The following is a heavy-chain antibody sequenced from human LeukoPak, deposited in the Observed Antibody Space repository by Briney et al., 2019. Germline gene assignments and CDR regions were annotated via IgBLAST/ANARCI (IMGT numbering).Heavy chain of an antibody. CDR1: GFTFSSYG. Sequence: GGSLRLSCAASGFTFSSYGMSWVRQAPGKGLEWVSAISGSGGSTYYADSVKGRFTISRDNSKNTLYLQMNSLRAEDTAVYYCAKAPDAYCGGDCHIDYWGQGTLVTVSS. D-gene: IGHD2-21*02. V-gene: IGHV3-23*01. CDR2: ISGSGGST. J-gene: IGHJ4*02. CDR3: AKAPDAYCGGDCHIDY.